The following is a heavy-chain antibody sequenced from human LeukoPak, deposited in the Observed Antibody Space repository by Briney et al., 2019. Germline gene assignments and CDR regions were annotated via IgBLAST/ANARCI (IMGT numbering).Heavy chain of an antibody. J-gene: IGHJ4*02. Sequence: PGGSLRLSCAASGFTFSSYGMHWVRQAPGKGLEWVSAISGSGGSTYYADSVKGRFTISRDNSKNTLYLQMNSLRAEDTAVYYCAKLWGVWFGDVNPAFDYWGQGTLVTVSS. CDR3: AKLWGVWFGDVNPAFDY. CDR2: ISGSGGST. D-gene: IGHD3-10*01. V-gene: IGHV3-23*01. CDR1: GFTFSSYG.